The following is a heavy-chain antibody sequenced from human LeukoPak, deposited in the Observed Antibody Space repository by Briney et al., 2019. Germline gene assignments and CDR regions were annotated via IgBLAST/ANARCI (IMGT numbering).Heavy chain of an antibody. CDR2: IIPIFGTA. CDR3: AKDQATIFGVVPAFDY. D-gene: IGHD3-3*01. V-gene: IGHV1-69*05. J-gene: IGHJ4*02. CDR1: GGTFSSYA. Sequence: SVKVSCKASGGTFSSYAISWVRQAPGQGLEWMGGIIPIFGTANYAQKFQGRVTITTDESTSTACMELNSLRAEDTAVYYCAKDQATIFGVVPAFDYWGQGTLVTVSS.